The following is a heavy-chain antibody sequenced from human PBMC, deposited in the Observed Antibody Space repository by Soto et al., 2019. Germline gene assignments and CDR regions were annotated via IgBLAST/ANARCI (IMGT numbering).Heavy chain of an antibody. CDR2: ISHDGSQT. D-gene: IGHD3-16*01. Sequence: QVQLVESGGGVVQPGRSLRLSCAVSGLTFGTYSMHWVRQTPGRALEWMALISHDGSQTYYADSVKGRFTISRDDSKNRLYLDMNSLRVEDTAVYYCARDHDLNGDVWGRGTLVTVS. CDR1: GLTFGTYS. J-gene: IGHJ4*02. CDR3: ARDHDLNGDV. V-gene: IGHV3-30-3*01.